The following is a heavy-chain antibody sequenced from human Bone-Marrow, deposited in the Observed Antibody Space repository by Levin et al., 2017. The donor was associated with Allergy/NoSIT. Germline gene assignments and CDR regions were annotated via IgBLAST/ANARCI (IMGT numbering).Heavy chain of an antibody. D-gene: IGHD2-15*01. CDR3: AKDRRWYCSGGSCLGRRIPPLGYFDY. J-gene: IGHJ4*02. Sequence: GGSLRLSCAASGFTFSSYAMSWVRQAPGKGLEWVSAISGSGGSTYYADSVKGRFTISRDNSKNTLYLQMNSLRAEDTAVYYCAKDRRWYCSGGSCLGRRIPPLGYFDYWGQGTLVTVSS. CDR2: ISGSGGST. CDR1: GFTFSSYA. V-gene: IGHV3-23*01.